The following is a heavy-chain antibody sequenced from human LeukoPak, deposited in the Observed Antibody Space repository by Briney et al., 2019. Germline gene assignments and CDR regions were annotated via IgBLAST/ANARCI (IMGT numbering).Heavy chain of an antibody. V-gene: IGHV3-30-3*01. CDR3: ARENQSMAAGYYYYGMDV. CDR1: GFTFSSYA. Sequence: GGSLRLSCAASGFTFSSYAMHWVRQAPGKGLEWVTVISYDGSNKYYADSVKGRFTISRDNSKNTMYLQMNSLRAEATAVYYCARENQSMAAGYYYYGMDVWGQGTTVTVSS. CDR2: ISYDGSNK. D-gene: IGHD6-13*01. J-gene: IGHJ6*02.